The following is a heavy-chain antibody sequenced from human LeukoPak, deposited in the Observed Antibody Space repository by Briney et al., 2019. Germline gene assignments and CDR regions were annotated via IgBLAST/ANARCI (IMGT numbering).Heavy chain of an antibody. CDR2: INHSGST. CDR1: GRSFSGYY. J-gene: IGHJ4*02. V-gene: IGHV4-34*01. CDR3: ATLDFDY. Sequence: SETLSLTCAVYGRSFSGYYWSWIRQPPGKGLEWIGEINHSGSTNYNPSLKSRVTISVDTSKTQFSLKLSSVTAADTAVYCCATLDFDYWGQGTLVTVSS.